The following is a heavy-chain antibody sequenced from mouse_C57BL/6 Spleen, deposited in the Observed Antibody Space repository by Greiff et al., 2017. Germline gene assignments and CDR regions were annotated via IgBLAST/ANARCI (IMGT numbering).Heavy chain of an antibody. CDR1: GYTFTEYT. V-gene: IGHV1-62-2*01. J-gene: IGHJ4*01. CDR2: FYPGSGSI. D-gene: IGHD2-10*01. Sequence: LVESGAELVKPGASVKLSCKASGYTFTEYTIHWVKQRSGQGLEWIGWFYPGSGSIKYNEKFKDKATLTADKSSSTVYMELSRLTSEDSAVYFCARHEEAFYGNDAMDYWGQGTSVTVSS. CDR3: ARHEEAFYGNDAMDY.